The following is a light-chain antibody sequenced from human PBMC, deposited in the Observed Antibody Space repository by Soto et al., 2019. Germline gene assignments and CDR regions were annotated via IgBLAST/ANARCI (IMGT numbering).Light chain of an antibody. J-gene: IGKJ1*01. CDR3: QQYGSSRLT. Sequence: EIVLTQSPGTLSLSPGERATLSCRASQSVSSSYLARYQQKPGQAPRLLIYGASSRATGIPDRFSGSGSGTDFTLTISRLEPEDFAVYYCQQYGSSRLTFGQGTKVEIK. CDR2: GAS. V-gene: IGKV3-20*01. CDR1: QSVSSSY.